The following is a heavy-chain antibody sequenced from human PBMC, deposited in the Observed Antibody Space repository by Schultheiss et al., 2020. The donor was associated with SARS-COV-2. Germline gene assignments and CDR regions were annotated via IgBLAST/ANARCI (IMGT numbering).Heavy chain of an antibody. J-gene: IGHJ3*02. V-gene: IGHV4-61*02. CDR1: GGSISSGGYY. CDR3: ATAKEDAFDI. CDR2: IYTSGST. Sequence: SETLSLTCTVSGGSISSGGYYWSWIRQPAGKGLEWIGGIYTSGSTNYNPSLKSRVTISVDTSKNQFSLKLSSVTAADTAVYYCATAKEDAFDIWGQGTMVTVSS.